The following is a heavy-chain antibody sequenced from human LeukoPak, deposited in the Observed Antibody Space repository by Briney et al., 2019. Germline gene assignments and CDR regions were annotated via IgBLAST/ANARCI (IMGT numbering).Heavy chain of an antibody. CDR3: VRISMGYYDY. J-gene: IGHJ4*02. D-gene: IGHD2/OR15-2a*01. V-gene: IGHV3-64D*06. CDR1: GFSFRTYA. CDR2: ISSNGDNT. Sequence: GGSLRLSCSASGFSFRTYAIRWVRQAPGKRLEYVSAISSNGDNTYYGDSVKGRFTISRDNSKNTLYLQMSSLRAEDTAVYYCVRISMGYYDYWGQGTLVTVSS.